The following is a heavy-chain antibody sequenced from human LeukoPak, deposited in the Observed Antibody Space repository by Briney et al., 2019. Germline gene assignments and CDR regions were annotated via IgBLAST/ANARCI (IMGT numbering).Heavy chain of an antibody. CDR1: VDTFTDCS. Sequence: GASVKVSCKASVDTFTDCSIHWVRQAPEQGLEWMGWINADSGGTDYAQKFQDRVTLTRDTSVSTAYMELSALTPDDTAVYFCARVQIGSALFDPWGQGTLVTVSS. J-gene: IGHJ5*02. CDR2: INADSGGT. V-gene: IGHV1-2*02. CDR3: ARVQIGSALFDP. D-gene: IGHD6-6*01.